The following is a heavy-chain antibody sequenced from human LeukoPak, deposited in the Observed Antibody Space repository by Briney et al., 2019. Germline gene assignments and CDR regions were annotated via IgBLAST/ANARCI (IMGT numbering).Heavy chain of an antibody. J-gene: IGHJ6*03. CDR1: GGSISSSSYY. V-gene: IGHV4-39*07. Sequence: PSETLSLTCTVSGGSISSSSYYWGWIRQPPGKGLEWIGSIYYSGSTYYNPSLKSRVTISVDTSKNQFSLKLSSVTAADTAVYYCARVRLQQPYYYYMDVWGKGTTVTVSS. CDR2: IYYSGST. D-gene: IGHD4-11*01. CDR3: ARVRLQQPYYYYMDV.